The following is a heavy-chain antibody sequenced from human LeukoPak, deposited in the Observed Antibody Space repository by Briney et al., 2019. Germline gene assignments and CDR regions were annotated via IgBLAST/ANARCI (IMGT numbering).Heavy chain of an antibody. D-gene: IGHD3-9*01. CDR3: AAVPDILTGSVLDY. Sequence: ASVKVSCKASVVTFTSSAVQWVRQARGQRLEWIGWIVVGSGNTNYAQKFQERVTITRDMSTSTAYMELSSLRSEDTAVYYCAAVPDILTGSVLDYWGQGTLVTVSS. J-gene: IGHJ4*02. CDR1: VVTFTSSA. CDR2: IVVGSGNT. V-gene: IGHV1-58*01.